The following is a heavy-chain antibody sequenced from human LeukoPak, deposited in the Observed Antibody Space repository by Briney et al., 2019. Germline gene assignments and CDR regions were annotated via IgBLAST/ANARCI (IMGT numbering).Heavy chain of an antibody. CDR1: GGSISAYY. Sequence: SETLSLTCTVSGGSISAYYWSWIRQPPGKGLEWIGYIYYSGSTNYNPSLKSRVTISVDTSKNQFSLKLSSVTAADTAVYYCARDSGSYYDYWGQGTLVTVSS. V-gene: IGHV4-59*12. CDR2: IYYSGST. D-gene: IGHD1-26*01. J-gene: IGHJ4*02. CDR3: ARDSGSYYDY.